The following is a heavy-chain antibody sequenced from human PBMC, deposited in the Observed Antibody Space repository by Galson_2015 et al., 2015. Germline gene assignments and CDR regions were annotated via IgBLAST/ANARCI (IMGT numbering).Heavy chain of an antibody. V-gene: IGHV3-30-3*01. J-gene: IGHJ4*02. CDR3: ADDSSG. Sequence: SLRLSCAASGFTFSSYAMHWVRQAPGKGLEWVAVISYDGSNKYYADSVKGRFTISRDNSKNTLYLQMNSLRAEDTAVYYCADDSSGWGQGTLSPSPQ. CDR2: ISYDGSNK. D-gene: IGHD3-22*01. CDR1: GFTFSSYA.